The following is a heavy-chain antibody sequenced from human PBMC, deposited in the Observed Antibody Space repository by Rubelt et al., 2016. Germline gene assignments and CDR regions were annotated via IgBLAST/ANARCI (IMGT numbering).Heavy chain of an antibody. D-gene: IGHD4-11*01. CDR3: ARSYSVTIFDY. J-gene: IGHJ4*02. CDR2: IYYSGST. Sequence: EWIGYIYYSGSTNYNPSLKSRVTISEDTSKNQFSMKLSSVTAADTAVYYCARSYSVTIFDYWGQGTLVTVSS. V-gene: IGHV4-59*08.